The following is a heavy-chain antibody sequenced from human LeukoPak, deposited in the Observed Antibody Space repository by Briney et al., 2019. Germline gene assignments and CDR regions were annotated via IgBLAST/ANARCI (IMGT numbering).Heavy chain of an antibody. Sequence: PSETLSLTCTVSGGSISSYYWSWIRQPPGKGLEWIGYIYYSGSTNYNPSLKSRVTISVDTSKNQFSLKLSSVTAADTAVYYCAKATLLPGGLKYYDSSGYYYYFDSWGQGTLVTVSS. J-gene: IGHJ4*02. V-gene: IGHV4-59*01. CDR3: AKATLLPGGLKYYDSSGYYYYFDS. CDR2: IYYSGST. CDR1: GGSISSYY. D-gene: IGHD3-22*01.